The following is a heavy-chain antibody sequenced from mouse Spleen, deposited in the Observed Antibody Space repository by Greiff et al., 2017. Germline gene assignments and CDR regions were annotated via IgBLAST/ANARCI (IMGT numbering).Heavy chain of an antibody. J-gene: IGHJ4*01. CDR3: ARDGGYDAMDY. D-gene: IGHD2-3*01. V-gene: IGHV1-22*01. CDR1: GYTFTDYN. Sequence: EVKLMESGPELVKPGASVKMSCKASGYTFTDYNMHWVKQSHGKSLEWIGYINPNNGGTSYNQKFKGKATLTVNKSSSTAYMELRSLTSEDSAVYYCARDGGYDAMDYWGQGTSVTVSS. CDR2: INPNNGGT.